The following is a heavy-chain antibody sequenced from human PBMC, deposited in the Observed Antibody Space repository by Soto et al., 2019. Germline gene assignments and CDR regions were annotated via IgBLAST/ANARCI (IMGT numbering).Heavy chain of an antibody. Sequence: EVQLVESGGGLVQPGGSLILSCAASGFTLSSYSMHWVRQAPGKGLEWVSYISGSGGTIYYADSVKGRFTISRDNAKNSLSVQMNSLRDEDTAVYFCARDTGLRSSGWSYYFDFWGQGTLVTVSS. D-gene: IGHD6-19*01. CDR1: GFTLSSYS. CDR3: ARDTGLRSSGWSYYFDF. V-gene: IGHV3-48*02. J-gene: IGHJ4*02. CDR2: ISGSGGTI.